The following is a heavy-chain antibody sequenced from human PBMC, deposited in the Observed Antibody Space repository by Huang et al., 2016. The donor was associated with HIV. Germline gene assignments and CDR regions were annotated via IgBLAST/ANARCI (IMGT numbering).Heavy chain of an antibody. CDR1: GGSISDSSYY. CDR2: IYYSGNP. Sequence: LQLQESGPRLVKPSETLSLTCTVSGGSISDSSYYWGWIRQPPGGGLEWIGTIYYSGNPNYKTSLRSRVTVAVDTSKNQFSLKLSSVTAADTAVYFCGRTNSGLYDAFDIWGQGTMVTVSS. J-gene: IGHJ3*02. V-gene: IGHV4-39*01. CDR3: GRTNSGLYDAFDI. D-gene: IGHD3-16*01.